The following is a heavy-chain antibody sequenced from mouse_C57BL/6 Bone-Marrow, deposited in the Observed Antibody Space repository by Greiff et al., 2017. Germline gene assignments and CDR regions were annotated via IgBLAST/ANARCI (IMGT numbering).Heavy chain of an antibody. CDR1: GFNIKDYY. Sequence: EVQLQQSGAELVRPGASVKLSCTASGFNIKDYYMHWVKQRPEQGLEWVGRIDPEDGDTEYAPKFQGKATMTADTSSNTAYLQLSSLTSEDTAVYYCTTLIYYYGSSFLYFDYWGQGTTLTVSS. J-gene: IGHJ2*01. CDR2: IDPEDGDT. V-gene: IGHV14-1*01. CDR3: TTLIYYYGSSFLYFDY. D-gene: IGHD1-1*01.